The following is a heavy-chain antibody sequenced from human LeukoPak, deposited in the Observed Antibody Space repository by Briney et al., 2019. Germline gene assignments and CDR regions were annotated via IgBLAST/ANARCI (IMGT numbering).Heavy chain of an antibody. CDR1: GFTFSSYS. Sequence: SGRSLRLSCAASGFTFSSYSMKWVRQAPGKGLEWVSSISSSSTYIYYADSVKGRFTISRDNAKNSLYLEMNSLRAEDTAVYYCARVRFLEWPQGGCMDVWGKGTTVTVSS. CDR2: ISSSSTYI. J-gene: IGHJ6*03. V-gene: IGHV3-21*01. CDR3: ARVRFLEWPQGGCMDV. D-gene: IGHD3-3*01.